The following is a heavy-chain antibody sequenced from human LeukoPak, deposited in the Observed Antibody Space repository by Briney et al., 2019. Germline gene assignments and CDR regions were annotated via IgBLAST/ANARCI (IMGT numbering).Heavy chain of an antibody. Sequence: QTGGSLRLSCSASGFTFDDYAMHWVPQAPGKGLDWVSLISGYGGSTYYADSVKGRFTISRDNSKNSLYLQMNSLRTEDTALYYCAKVLEYYDFWSGYQSSWYYGMDVWGQGTTVTVSS. CDR1: GFTFDDYA. CDR3: AKVLEYYDFWSGYQSSWYYGMDV. J-gene: IGHJ6*02. D-gene: IGHD3-3*01. V-gene: IGHV3-43*02. CDR2: ISGYGGST.